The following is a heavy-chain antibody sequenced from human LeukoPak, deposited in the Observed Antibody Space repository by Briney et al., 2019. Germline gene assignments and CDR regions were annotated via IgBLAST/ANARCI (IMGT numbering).Heavy chain of an antibody. CDR1: GFKFDDHG. CDR3: AKDRSFIGLDI. V-gene: IGHV3-20*04. J-gene: IGHJ3*02. CDR2: LNWNGGRT. D-gene: IGHD1-26*01. Sequence: GGSLRLSCAASGFKFDDHGMSWVRQVPGKGLEWVSGLNWNGGRTGYAVSVKGRFTISRDNAKNSLYLQMNSLRAEDTAFYYCAKDRSFIGLDIWGQGTMVIVSS.